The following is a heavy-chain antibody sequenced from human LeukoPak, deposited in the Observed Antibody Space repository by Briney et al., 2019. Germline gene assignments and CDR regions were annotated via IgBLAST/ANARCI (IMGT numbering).Heavy chain of an antibody. CDR2: ISGSGGST. D-gene: IGHD3-3*01. Sequence: PGGSLRLSCAVSGFTFSSYAMSWVRRAPGKGLEWVSAISGSGGSTYYADSVRGRFTISRDNSKNTLYLQMNSLRAEDTAVYYCAKEPFLEWLPPLFDYWGQGTLVTVSS. V-gene: IGHV3-23*01. J-gene: IGHJ4*02. CDR3: AKEPFLEWLPPLFDY. CDR1: GFTFSSYA.